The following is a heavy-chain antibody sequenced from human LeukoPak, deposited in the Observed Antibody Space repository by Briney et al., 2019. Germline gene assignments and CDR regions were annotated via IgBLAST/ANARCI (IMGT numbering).Heavy chain of an antibody. CDR3: ARDRLLPDY. V-gene: IGHV3-74*01. CDR1: GFTVSSNY. D-gene: IGHD6-25*01. J-gene: IGHJ4*02. CDR2: INSDGSST. Sequence: GGSLRLSCAASGFTVSSNYMSWVRQAPGKGLVWVSRINSDGSSTSYADSVKGRFTISRDNAKNTLYLQMNSLRAEDTAVYYCARDRLLPDYWGQGTLVTVSS.